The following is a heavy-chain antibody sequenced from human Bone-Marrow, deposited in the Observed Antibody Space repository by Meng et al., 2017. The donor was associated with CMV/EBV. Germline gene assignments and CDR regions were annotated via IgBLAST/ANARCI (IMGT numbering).Heavy chain of an antibody. CDR3: ARVGQRGMEEAGTIDY. J-gene: IGHJ4*02. D-gene: IGHD6-19*01. CDR2: ISSSSSYI. Sequence: GESLKISCAASGFTFSSYSMNWVRQAPGRGLEWVSSISSSSSYIYYADSVKGRFTISRDNAKNSLYLQMSSLRADDSALYYCARVGQRGMEEAGTIDYWGQGALVTVSS. CDR1: GFTFSSYS. V-gene: IGHV3-21*04.